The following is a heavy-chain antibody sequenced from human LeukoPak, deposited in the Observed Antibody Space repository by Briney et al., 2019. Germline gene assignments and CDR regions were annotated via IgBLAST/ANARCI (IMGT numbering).Heavy chain of an antibody. V-gene: IGHV1-2*02. CDR1: GYTFTSYY. CDR2: INPNSGGT. J-gene: IGHJ5*02. D-gene: IGHD3-22*01. Sequence: VASVKVSCKASGYTFTSYYMHWVRQAPGQGLEWMGWINPNSGGTNYAQKFQGRVTMTRDTSISTAYMELSRLRSDDTAVYYCARVGGYYDSSGYSSWGQGTLVTVSS. CDR3: ARVGGYYDSSGYSS.